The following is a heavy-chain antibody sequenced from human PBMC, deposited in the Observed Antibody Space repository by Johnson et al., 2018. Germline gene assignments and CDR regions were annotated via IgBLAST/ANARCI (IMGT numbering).Heavy chain of an antibody. CDR1: GYTFTSYD. CDR3: ARGYRFTRDHLYAFDI. CDR2: MNPNSGNT. Sequence: QVQLVESGAEVKKPGASVKVSCKASGYTFTSYDINWVRQATGQGLEWMGWMNPNSGNTGYAQKFQGRVTMTRNTSISTAYMELSSLRSEDTAVYYCARGYRFTRDHLYAFDIWGQGTMVTVSS. V-gene: IGHV1-8*01. D-gene: IGHD3-3*01. J-gene: IGHJ3*02.